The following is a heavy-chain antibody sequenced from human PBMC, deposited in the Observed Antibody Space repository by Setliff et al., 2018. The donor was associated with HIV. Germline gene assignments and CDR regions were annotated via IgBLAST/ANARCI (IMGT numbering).Heavy chain of an antibody. V-gene: IGHV4-4*08. CDR3: ARDRRGYYYGSGSCYMDV. J-gene: IGHJ6*03. Sequence: SETLSLTCTVSGDSISSYYWSWIRQPPGKGLEWIGYIYTSGITDYNPSLKSRVTISGDTSKNQFSLKLSSVTAEDTAVYYCARDRRGYYYGSGSCYMDVWGTGTTVTVSS. CDR2: IYTSGIT. CDR1: GDSISSYY. D-gene: IGHD3-10*01.